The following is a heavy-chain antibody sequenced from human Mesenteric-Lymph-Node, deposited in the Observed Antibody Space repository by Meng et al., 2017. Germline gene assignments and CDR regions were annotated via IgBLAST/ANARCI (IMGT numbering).Heavy chain of an antibody. J-gene: IGHJ4*02. V-gene: IGHV4-4*02. CDR1: GGSIISSYW. D-gene: IGHD2-21*02. Sequence: HVQESGPGLVKLSGTLALVCSVAGGSIISSYWWSWVRQPPGQGLEWIGEIYHSECNKYNPSLKSRVTIFVGKSKNQFSLKLSCVTAADTAVYYCARVVTALWGYYFDYWGQGTLVTVSS. CDR2: IYHSECN. CDR3: ARVVTALWGYYFDY.